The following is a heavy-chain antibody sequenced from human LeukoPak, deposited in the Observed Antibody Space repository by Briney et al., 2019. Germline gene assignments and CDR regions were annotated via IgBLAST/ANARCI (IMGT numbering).Heavy chain of an antibody. CDR3: ARGTLYSGWSYYFDY. Sequence: GESLKISCKGSGYSFTSYWIGWVRQMPGKGLEWMGIIYPGDSDTRYSPSFQGQVTISADKSISTAYLQWSSLKAADTAMYYCARGTLYSGWSYYFDYWGQGSQVTVSS. V-gene: IGHV5-51*01. D-gene: IGHD6-19*01. CDR2: IYPGDSDT. CDR1: GYSFTSYW. J-gene: IGHJ4*02.